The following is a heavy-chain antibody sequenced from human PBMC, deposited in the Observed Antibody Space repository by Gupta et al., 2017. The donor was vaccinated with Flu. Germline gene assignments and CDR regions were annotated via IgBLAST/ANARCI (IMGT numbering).Heavy chain of an antibody. CDR3: ARHPYSSGYYYFDY. D-gene: IGHD6-19*01. V-gene: IGHV3-64*01. CDR1: GFTFSSYA. Sequence: EVQLVESGGGLVQPGGSLRLSCAASGFTFSSYAMHWVRQAPGKGLEYVSAISSNGGSAYYANSVKGRFTISRDNSKNTLYLQMGSLRAEDMAVYYCARHPYSSGYYYFDYWGQGTLVTVSS. J-gene: IGHJ4*02. CDR2: ISSNGGSA.